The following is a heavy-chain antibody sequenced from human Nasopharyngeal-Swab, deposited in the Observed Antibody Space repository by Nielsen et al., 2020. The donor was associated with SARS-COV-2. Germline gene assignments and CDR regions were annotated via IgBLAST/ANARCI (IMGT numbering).Heavy chain of an antibody. Sequence: ASAKVSCKASGYTFTGYYMHWVGQAPGEGLEGMGRINPNSGGTNYAQTFQGRVTMTRDTSISTAYMELSRLRSDDTAVYYCAKAMRITMIGYYYYGMDVWGQGTTVTVSS. V-gene: IGHV1-2*06. CDR3: AKAMRITMIGYYYYGMDV. CDR2: INPNSGGT. D-gene: IGHD3-22*01. J-gene: IGHJ6*02. CDR1: GYTFTGYY.